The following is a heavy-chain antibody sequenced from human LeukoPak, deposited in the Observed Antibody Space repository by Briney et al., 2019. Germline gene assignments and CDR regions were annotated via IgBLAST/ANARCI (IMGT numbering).Heavy chain of an antibody. CDR3: ARVPISGPYTMSIDY. Sequence: SETLSLTCTVSGGSISSYYWSWIRQPAGKGLEWIGRIYTSGSTNYNPSLKSRVTMSVDTSKNQFYLKLSSVTAADTAVYYCARVPISGPYTMSIDYWGQGTLVTVSS. CDR1: GGSISSYY. CDR2: IYTSGST. J-gene: IGHJ4*02. V-gene: IGHV4-4*07. D-gene: IGHD3-10*02.